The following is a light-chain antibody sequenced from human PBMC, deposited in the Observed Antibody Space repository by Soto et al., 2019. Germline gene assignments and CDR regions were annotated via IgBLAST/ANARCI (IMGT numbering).Light chain of an antibody. CDR3: QQSFRTPET. CDR2: GAS. CDR1: EFIDTF. Sequence: DIQMTQSPFSLSASVGDRVTINCRASEFIDTFLNWYQHKPGKAPDLLVYGASTLQSGVPSRFSGSGSGTDFTLTISSLQPEDFATYFCQQSFRTPETFGQGTTVDIK. J-gene: IGKJ1*01. V-gene: IGKV1-39*01.